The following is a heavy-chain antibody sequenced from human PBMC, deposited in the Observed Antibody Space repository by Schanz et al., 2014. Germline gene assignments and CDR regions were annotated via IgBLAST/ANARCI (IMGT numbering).Heavy chain of an antibody. V-gene: IGHV3-53*01. CDR2: IFTDGRT. CDR1: GFAVDNYY. D-gene: IGHD6-13*01. Sequence: EVQLVASGGGLVQPGGSLRLSCAASGFAVDNYYMSCVRQAPGRGLEWVSIIFTDGRTYYADSVKGRFTISRDNSKSTLYLQMSSLRAEDTAVYYCAKSQGSSFDSWGQGTLVTVSS. CDR3: AKSQGSSFDS. J-gene: IGHJ4*02.